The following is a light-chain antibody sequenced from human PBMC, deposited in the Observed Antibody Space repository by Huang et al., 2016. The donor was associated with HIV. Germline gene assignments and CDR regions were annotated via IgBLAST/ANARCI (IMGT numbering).Light chain of an antibody. V-gene: IGKV1-33*01. CDR3: QQYDNLPLT. CDR2: DGS. Sequence: DIQMTQSPSSLSASVGDKVTIACQASQDILNYLNWYQQKPGKAPQVLIYDGSYLETGVPSRFSGSGSGTDFTLTISNLQPEDIATYYCQQYDNLPLTFGGGTKLEIK. CDR1: QDILNY. J-gene: IGKJ4*01.